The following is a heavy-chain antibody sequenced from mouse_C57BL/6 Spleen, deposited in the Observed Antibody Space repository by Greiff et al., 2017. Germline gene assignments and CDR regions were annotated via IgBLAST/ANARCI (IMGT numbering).Heavy chain of an antibody. CDR2: IDPENGDT. CDR1: GFNIKDDY. V-gene: IGHV14-4*01. Sequence: EVQLQQSGAELVRPGASVKLSCTASGFNIKDDYMHWVKQRPEQGLEWIGWIDPENGDTEYASKFQGKATITADTSSNTAYLPLSSLTSEDTAVYYCTTPLLFVDYWGQGTTLTVSS. J-gene: IGHJ2*01. CDR3: TTPLLFVDY. D-gene: IGHD2-1*01.